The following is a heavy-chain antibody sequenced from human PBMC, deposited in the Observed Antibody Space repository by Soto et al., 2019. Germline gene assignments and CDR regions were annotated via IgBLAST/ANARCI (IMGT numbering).Heavy chain of an antibody. CDR3: ARGDYYDTSGPFSDAFDI. J-gene: IGHJ3*02. CDR1: GYTFTSYA. V-gene: IGHV1-3*01. D-gene: IGHD3-22*01. CDR2: INAGNGNT. Sequence: ASVKVCCKASGYTFTSYAMHWVRQAPGQRLEWMGWINAGNGNTKYSQKFQGRVTITRDTSASTAYMELNSLRAEDTAVYFCARGDYYDTSGPFSDAFDIWGQGTMVTVSS.